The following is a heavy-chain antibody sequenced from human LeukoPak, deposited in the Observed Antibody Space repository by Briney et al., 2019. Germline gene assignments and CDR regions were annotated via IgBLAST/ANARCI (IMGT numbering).Heavy chain of an antibody. J-gene: IGHJ4*02. CDR3: ARGRLSTRFDY. D-gene: IGHD2-2*01. V-gene: IGHV4-39*07. CDR1: GGSISSSSYF. Sequence: SETLSLTCTVSGGSISSSSYFWGWIRQPPGKGLEWIGSIYYSGSTYYNPSLKSRVTISVDTSKNQFSLKLRSVTAADTAVYYCARGRLSTRFDYWGQGTLVTVSS. CDR2: IYYSGST.